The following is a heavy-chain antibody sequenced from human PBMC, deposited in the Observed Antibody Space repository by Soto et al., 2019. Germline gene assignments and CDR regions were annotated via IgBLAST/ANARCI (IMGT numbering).Heavy chain of an antibody. CDR1: GYTLTAYA. J-gene: IGHJ3*02. Sequence: QVQLVQSGAEVKKPGASVKVSCKASGYTLTAYAIHWVRQAPGQRLEWMGWINAANGNTQCSQKFQGRVTITRDTSANTTSMEVSSLRSEDTAVYYCARDLRKMDIWGQGTMVTVSP. V-gene: IGHV1-3*01. CDR3: ARDLRKMDI. CDR2: INAANGNT.